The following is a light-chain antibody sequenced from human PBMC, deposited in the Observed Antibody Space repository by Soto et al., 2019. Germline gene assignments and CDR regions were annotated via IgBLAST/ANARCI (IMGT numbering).Light chain of an antibody. J-gene: IGLJ1*01. CDR1: SSDVGVYNY. Sequence: SALTQPASVSGSPGQSITISCTGTSSDVGVYNYVSWYQQHPGKAPKLMIYEVSNRPSGVSNRFSGSKSGNTASLTISGLQAEDEADYYCSSYSSSSTFYVFGTGTKVTVL. CDR2: EVS. CDR3: SSYSSSSTFYV. V-gene: IGLV2-14*01.